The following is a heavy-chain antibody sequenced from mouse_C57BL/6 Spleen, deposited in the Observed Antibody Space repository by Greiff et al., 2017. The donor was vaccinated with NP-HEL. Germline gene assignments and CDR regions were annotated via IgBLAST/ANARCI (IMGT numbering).Heavy chain of an antibody. CDR3: ARNYPLYAMDY. D-gene: IGHD1-1*02. Sequence: VQLQQSGPELVKPGASVKISCKASGYTFTDYYMNWVKQSHGKSLEWIGDINPNNGGTSYNQKFKGKATLTVDKSSSTAYMELRSLTSEDSAVYYCARNYPLYAMDYWGQGTSVTVSS. CDR1: GYTFTDYY. J-gene: IGHJ4*01. V-gene: IGHV1-26*01. CDR2: INPNNGGT.